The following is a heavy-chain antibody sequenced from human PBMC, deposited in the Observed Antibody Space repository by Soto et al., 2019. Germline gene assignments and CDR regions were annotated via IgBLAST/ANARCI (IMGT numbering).Heavy chain of an antibody. CDR1: GYSFTSYW. V-gene: IGHV5-51*03. J-gene: IGHJ6*03. D-gene: IGHD6-6*01. Sequence: EVQLVQSGAEVKKPGESLKISCKGSGYSFTSYWIGWVRQMPGKGLEWMGIIYPGDSDTRYSPSFQGQVTISADKSISTAYLQWSSLKASDTAMYYCARVVSVALAARAYYYMDVWGKGTTVTVSS. CDR2: IYPGDSDT. CDR3: ARVVSVALAARAYYYMDV.